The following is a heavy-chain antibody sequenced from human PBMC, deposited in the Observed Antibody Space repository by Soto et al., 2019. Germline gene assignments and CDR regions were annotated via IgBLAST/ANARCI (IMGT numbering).Heavy chain of an antibody. CDR3: ARGVGEYSSRYGSDQDV. CDR2: IIPILGIA. J-gene: IGHJ6*04. V-gene: IGHV1-69*02. D-gene: IGHD6-25*01. CDR1: GGTFSSYT. Sequence: QVQLVQSGAEVKKPGSSVKVSCKASGGTFSSYTISWVRQAPGQGLEWMGRIIPILGIANYAQKFQGRVTITADKSTSTAYMELSSLRSEDTAVYYCARGVGEYSSRYGSDQDVWGKGTTVTVSS.